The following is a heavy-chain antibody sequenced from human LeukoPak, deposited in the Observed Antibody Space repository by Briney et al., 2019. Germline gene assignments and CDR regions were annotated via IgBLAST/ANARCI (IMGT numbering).Heavy chain of an antibody. CDR2: IWYDGSNK. CDR3: AREHYYDSSGYYYFDY. CDR1: GFSFSTFG. J-gene: IGHJ4*02. V-gene: IGHV3-33*01. D-gene: IGHD3-22*01. Sequence: GRSLRLSCAASGFSFSTFGMHWVRQAPGKGLEWVALIWYDGSNKYYAVSVKGRVIIDRDNSMDTLYLQMNSLRAEDTAVYYCAREHYYDSSGYYYFDYWGQGTLVTVSS.